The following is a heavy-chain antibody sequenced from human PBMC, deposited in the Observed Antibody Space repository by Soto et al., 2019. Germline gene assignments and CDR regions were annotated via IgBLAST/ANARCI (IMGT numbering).Heavy chain of an antibody. D-gene: IGHD6-6*01. CDR3: AREGDSSSCVRRLYYHYYYMDV. Sequence: GGSLRLSCAASGFTFSSYSMNWVRQAPGKGLEWVSSISSSSSYIYYADSVKGRFTISRDNAKNSLYLQMNSLRAEDTAVYYCAREGDSSSCVRRLYYHYYYMDVWGKGTTVTVSS. V-gene: IGHV3-21*01. J-gene: IGHJ6*03. CDR2: ISSSSSYI. CDR1: GFTFSSYS.